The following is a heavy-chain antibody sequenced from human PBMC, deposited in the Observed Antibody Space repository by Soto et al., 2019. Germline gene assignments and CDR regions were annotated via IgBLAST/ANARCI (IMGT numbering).Heavy chain of an antibody. CDR2: INPNSGGT. Sequence: ASVKVSCKASGYTFSGVYMHWVRQAPGQGLEWMGWINPNSGGTKSAEKFQGRVTMTRDTSISTAYMELSRLTSDDTAVYYCASAAVTGTAGLDFWGQGTKVTVSS. J-gene: IGHJ4*02. D-gene: IGHD6-19*01. CDR3: ASAAVTGTAGLDF. V-gene: IGHV1-2*02. CDR1: GYTFSGVY.